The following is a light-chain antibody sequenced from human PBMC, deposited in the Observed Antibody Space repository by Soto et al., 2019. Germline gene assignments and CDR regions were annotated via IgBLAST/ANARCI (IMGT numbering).Light chain of an antibody. V-gene: IGKV1-5*01. CDR3: QQYNSYWT. CDR2: DAS. J-gene: IGKJ1*01. CDR1: QSISSW. Sequence: DIQMTQSPSTLSASVGDRVTITCRASQSISSWLAWYQQKPGKAPNLLIYDASTLESGVPSRFSGSGFGTEFTLTISSLQPDDLATYYCQQYNSYWTFGQGTKWISN.